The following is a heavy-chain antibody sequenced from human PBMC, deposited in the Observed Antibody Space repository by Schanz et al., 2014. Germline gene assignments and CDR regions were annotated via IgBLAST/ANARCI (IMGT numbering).Heavy chain of an antibody. D-gene: IGHD2-21*01. Sequence: VQLLESGGTVVQPGGSLRVSCAASGFVFRTFAMYWVRQAPGKGLEWVAFISYDGSNKYYADSVKGRFTISRDNLKNTVYLQMNSLRAGDTAVYYCAKSKSQLPLFDYWGQGTLVAVSS. V-gene: IGHV3-30-3*02. CDR1: GFVFRTFA. CDR2: ISYDGSNK. CDR3: AKSKSQLPLFDY. J-gene: IGHJ4*02.